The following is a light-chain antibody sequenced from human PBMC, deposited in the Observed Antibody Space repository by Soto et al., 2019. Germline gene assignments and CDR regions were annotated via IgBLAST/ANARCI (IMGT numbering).Light chain of an antibody. CDR3: QSYDTSLSGWV. J-gene: IGLJ3*02. CDR2: DYN. CDR1: SSNIGAGFD. Sequence: HSVLAQPPSVSGAPGQRITISCTGSSSNIGAGFDVHWYQQLPGTAPKVLFYDYNDRPSGVPDRFSASKSDTSASLAITGLQTEDEADYFCQSYDTSLSGWVFGGGTQLTVL. V-gene: IGLV1-40*01.